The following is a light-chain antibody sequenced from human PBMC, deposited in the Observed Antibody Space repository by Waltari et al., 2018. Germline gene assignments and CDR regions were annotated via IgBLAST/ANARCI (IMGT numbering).Light chain of an antibody. V-gene: IGKV1-39*01. CDR2: AAS. J-gene: IGKJ4*01. CDR1: QTISNY. CDR3: QQSYISPPLT. Sequence: ITCRASQTISNYLNWYQQKPGKAPKLLIYAASSLQSGVPTRFSGSGSGTDFTLTISSLQPEDFATYFCQQSYISPPLTFGGGTKVEIK.